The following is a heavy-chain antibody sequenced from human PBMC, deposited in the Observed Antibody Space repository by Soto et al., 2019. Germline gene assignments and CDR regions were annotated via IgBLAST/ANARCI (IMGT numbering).Heavy chain of an antibody. D-gene: IGHD3-3*01. Sequence: ASVKVSCKASGYTFTSYGISWVRQAPGQGLEWMGWISAYNGNTNYAQKLQGRVTMTTDTSTSTAYMELRSLRSDDTAVYYCARANYDFWSGYGTKFDPWGQGTPVTVSS. CDR1: GYTFTSYG. J-gene: IGHJ5*02. CDR3: ARANYDFWSGYGTKFDP. CDR2: ISAYNGNT. V-gene: IGHV1-18*01.